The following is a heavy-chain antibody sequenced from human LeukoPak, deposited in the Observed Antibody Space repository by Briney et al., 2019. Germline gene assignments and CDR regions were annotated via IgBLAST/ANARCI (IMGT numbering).Heavy chain of an antibody. CDR1: GFTFSSYA. Sequence: GGSLRLSCAASGFTFSSYAMHWVRQAPGKGLEWVAVISYDGSNKYYADSVKGRFTISRDNSKNTLYLQMNSLRAEDTAVYYCARVETGTTFYYYYYMDVWGKGTTVTVSS. CDR2: ISYDGSNK. V-gene: IGHV3-30-3*01. D-gene: IGHD1-1*01. J-gene: IGHJ6*03. CDR3: ARVETGTTFYYYYYMDV.